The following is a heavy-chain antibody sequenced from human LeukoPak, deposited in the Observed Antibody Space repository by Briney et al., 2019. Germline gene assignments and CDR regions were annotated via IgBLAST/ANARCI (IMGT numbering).Heavy chain of an antibody. CDR1: GFSISSDYY. CDR2: IYHDGST. V-gene: IGHV4-38-2*02. J-gene: IGHJ5*02. CDR3: ARVGSSWYRGWFDP. Sequence: SETLSLTCNVLGFSISSDYYWGWIRQPPGEGLEWTATIYHDGSTYYNPSLKGRVIISLDTSKNQFSLTLTYVTAADTAVYYCARVGSSWYRGWFDPWGQGTLVTVSS. D-gene: IGHD6-13*01.